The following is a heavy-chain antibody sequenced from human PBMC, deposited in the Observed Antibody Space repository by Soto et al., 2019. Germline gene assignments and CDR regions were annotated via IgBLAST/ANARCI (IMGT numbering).Heavy chain of an antibody. CDR3: AKFEYSGYDSNYYYYYYGMDV. V-gene: IGHV3-23*01. Sequence: GGSLRLSCAASGFTSSSYAMSWVRQAPGKGLEWVSGISGSGGTTYYADSVKGRFTISRDNSKNTMYLQMNSLRAEDTAVYYCAKFEYSGYDSNYYYYYYGMDVWGQGTTVTVSS. D-gene: IGHD5-12*01. CDR2: ISGSGGTT. J-gene: IGHJ6*02. CDR1: GFTSSSYA.